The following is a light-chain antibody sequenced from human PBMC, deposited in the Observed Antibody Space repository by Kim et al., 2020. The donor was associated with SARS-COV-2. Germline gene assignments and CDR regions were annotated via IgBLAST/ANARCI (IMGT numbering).Light chain of an antibody. J-gene: IGKJ2*01. CDR2: AAS. Sequence: EVVLTQSSGTLPLSPGERATLSCRASQTINSAYLAWYQQKPGQAPRLLIYAASRRATGIPDRFSGSGSGTDFTLTISRLAPEDFAVYYCQQYGSSVYTFGQGTKLEI. CDR3: QQYGSSVYT. V-gene: IGKV3-20*01. CDR1: QTINSAY.